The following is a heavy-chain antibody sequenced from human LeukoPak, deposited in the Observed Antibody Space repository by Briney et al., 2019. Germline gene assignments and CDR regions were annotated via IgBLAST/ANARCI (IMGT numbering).Heavy chain of an antibody. CDR3: ARGVNSAIDW. CDR2: INGDGRDT. V-gene: IGHV3-7*01. J-gene: IGHJ4*02. CDR1: DFAFSSYW. D-gene: IGHD3-10*01. Sequence: GGSLRLSCAASDFAFSSYWMNWVRQAPGKGLERVANINGDGRDTYYVGSVRGRFTISRDNADNSLYPQMHNLRGDDTAVYYCARGVNSAIDWWGQGTLVTVSS.